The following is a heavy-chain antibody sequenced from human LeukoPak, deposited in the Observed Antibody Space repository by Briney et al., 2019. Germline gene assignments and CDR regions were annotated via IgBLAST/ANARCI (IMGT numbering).Heavy chain of an antibody. Sequence: SGTLSLTCTVSGGSISSNNWWSWVRQPPGKGLEWIGEIYHSGNSNYNPSLKSRVTISVDKSKNQFSLKLTSVTAADTAVYYCARDVGARLPGYWGQGTLVTVSS. D-gene: IGHD6-6*01. J-gene: IGHJ4*02. CDR3: ARDVGARLPGY. CDR1: GGSISSNNW. V-gene: IGHV4-4*02. CDR2: IYHSGNS.